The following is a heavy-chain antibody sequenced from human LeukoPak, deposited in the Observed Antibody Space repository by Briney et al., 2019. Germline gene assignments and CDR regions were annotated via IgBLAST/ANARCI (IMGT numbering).Heavy chain of an antibody. D-gene: IGHD7-27*01. Sequence: PGGSLRLSCAASGFTFSSYGMHWVRQAPGKGLEFVSAINPNGDTTFYANSVRDRFTISRDNSKNTLYLQMGSLRPEDMAVYYCAREMLGMSHYFEYWGQGTLVTVSS. V-gene: IGHV3-64*01. J-gene: IGHJ4*02. CDR1: GFTFSSYG. CDR3: AREMLGMSHYFEY. CDR2: INPNGDTT.